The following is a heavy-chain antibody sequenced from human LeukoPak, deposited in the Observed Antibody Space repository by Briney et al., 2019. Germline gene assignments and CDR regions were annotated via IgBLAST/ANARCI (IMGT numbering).Heavy chain of an antibody. Sequence: GGSLRLSCAASGFTFSSYDMHWVRQATGKGLEWVSAIGTAGDTYYPGSVKGRFTISRENAKNSLYLQMNSLRAGDTAVYYCARAGSGSYDFDYWGQGTLVTVSS. CDR3: ARAGSGSYDFDY. J-gene: IGHJ4*02. CDR2: IGTAGDT. CDR1: GFTFSSYD. D-gene: IGHD6-19*01. V-gene: IGHV3-13*01.